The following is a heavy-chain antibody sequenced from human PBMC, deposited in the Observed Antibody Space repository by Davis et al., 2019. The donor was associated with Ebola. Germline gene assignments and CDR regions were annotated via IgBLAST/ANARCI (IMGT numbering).Heavy chain of an antibody. CDR1: GFTVSSNY. D-gene: IGHD3-16*01. Sequence: PGGSLRLSCAASGFTVSSNYISWVRQAPGKGLEWVSVIYSGGSTYYADSVKGRFTISRDNSKNTLYLQMNSLRAEDTAVYYCASTMRLHLGETYDYWGQGTLVTVSS. J-gene: IGHJ4*02. CDR2: IYSGGST. CDR3: ASTMRLHLGETYDY. V-gene: IGHV3-53*01.